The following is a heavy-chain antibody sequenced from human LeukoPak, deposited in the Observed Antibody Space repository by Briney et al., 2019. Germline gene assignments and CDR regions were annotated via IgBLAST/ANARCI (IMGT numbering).Heavy chain of an antibody. Sequence: SSETLSLTCTVSGGSISSGSYYWGWIRQPPGKGLEWIGSIYYSGSTYYNPSLKSRVTISVDTSKNQFSLKVSSVTAADTAVYYCATYCSSTSCFRFADYWGQGTLVTVSS. J-gene: IGHJ4*02. CDR3: ATYCSSTSCFRFADY. CDR1: GGSISSGSYY. CDR2: IYYSGST. D-gene: IGHD2-2*01. V-gene: IGHV4-39*07.